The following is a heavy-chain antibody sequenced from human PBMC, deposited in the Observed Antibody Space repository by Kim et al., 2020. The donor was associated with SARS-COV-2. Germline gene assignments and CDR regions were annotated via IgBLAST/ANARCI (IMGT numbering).Heavy chain of an antibody. Sequence: SETLSLTCTVSGGSISSYYWSWIRQPPGKGLEWIGYIYYSGSTNYNPSLKSRVTISVDTSKNQFSLKLSSVTAADTAVYYCARVRIAAHTFNDWGQGTLV. CDR1: GGSISSYY. D-gene: IGHD6-6*01. CDR2: IYYSGST. CDR3: ARVRIAAHTFND. V-gene: IGHV4-59*13. J-gene: IGHJ4*02.